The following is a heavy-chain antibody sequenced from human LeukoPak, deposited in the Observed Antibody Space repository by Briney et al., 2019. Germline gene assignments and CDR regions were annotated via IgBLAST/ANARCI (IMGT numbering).Heavy chain of an antibody. CDR1: GFTFSNYA. D-gene: IGHD1-26*01. J-gene: IGHJ5*02. Sequence: TGGSLRLSCAASGFTFSNYAMHWVRQAPGKGLEWVAVISYDGTKRYYQDSVKGRFTISRDNSKNTLYLQVSSLRPEDTAVYYCARDLVSGSYGGWFDPRGQGTLVTVSS. V-gene: IGHV3-30*04. CDR2: ISYDGTKR. CDR3: ARDLVSGSYGGWFDP.